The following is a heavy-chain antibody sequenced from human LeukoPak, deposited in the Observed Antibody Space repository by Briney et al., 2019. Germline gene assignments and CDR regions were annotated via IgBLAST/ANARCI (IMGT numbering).Heavy chain of an antibody. J-gene: IGHJ4*02. D-gene: IGHD3-16*01. CDR1: GFTFSSYA. CDR3: ARVRWGGLYYFDY. Sequence: GGSLRLSCAASGFTFSSYAMSWVRQAPGKGLEWVSGISGSGRGGNTYYADSVKGRFTISRDNAKNTLYLQMNSLRAEDTAVYYCARVRWGGLYYFDYWGQGTLVTVSS. V-gene: IGHV3-23*01. CDR2: ISGSGRGGNT.